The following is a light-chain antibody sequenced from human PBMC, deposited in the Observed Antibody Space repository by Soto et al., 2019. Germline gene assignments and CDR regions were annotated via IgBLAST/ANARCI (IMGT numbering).Light chain of an antibody. CDR1: QSVSSGY. V-gene: IGKV3-15*01. CDR3: QQCNNWPRT. CDR2: GAS. J-gene: IGKJ3*01. Sequence: EIVLTQSPGTLSLSPGERGTLSCRASQSVSSGYLAWYQQKPGQAPRLLIYGASTRATGVPARFSGSGSGTEFTLTISSLQSEDFAVYFCQQCNNWPRTFGPGTKVDIK.